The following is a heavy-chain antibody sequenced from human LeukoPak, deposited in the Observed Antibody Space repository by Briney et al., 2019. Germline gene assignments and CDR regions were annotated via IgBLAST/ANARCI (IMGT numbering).Heavy chain of an antibody. CDR3: ARVYGSGSFYYYYMDV. CDR1: GGTFISYA. V-gene: IGHV1-69*13. Sequence: ASVKVSCKASGGTFISYAISWVRQAPGQGLEWMGGIIPIFGTANYAQKFQGRVTITADESTSTAYMELSSLRSEDTAVYYCARVYGSGSFYYYYMDVWGKGTTVTISS. CDR2: IIPIFGTA. J-gene: IGHJ6*03. D-gene: IGHD3-10*01.